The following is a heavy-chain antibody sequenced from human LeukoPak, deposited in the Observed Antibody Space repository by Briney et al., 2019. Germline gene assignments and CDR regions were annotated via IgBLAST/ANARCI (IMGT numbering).Heavy chain of an antibody. D-gene: IGHD1-26*01. CDR3: ARFAGSYYFDY. V-gene: IGHV4-34*01. CDR1: GGSFSGYY. Sequence: SETLSLTCAVYGGSFSGYYWSWIRQPPGKGLEWIGEINHSGSTYYNPSLKSRVTISVDSSKNQFSLKLTSVTAADTAVYYCARFAGSYYFDYWGQGTLVTVSS. CDR2: INHSGST. J-gene: IGHJ4*02.